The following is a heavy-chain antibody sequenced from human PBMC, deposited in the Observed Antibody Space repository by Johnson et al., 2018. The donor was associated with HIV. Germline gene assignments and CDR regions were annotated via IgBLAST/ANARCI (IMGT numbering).Heavy chain of an antibody. CDR2: ISYDGSDK. V-gene: IGHV3-30*04. J-gene: IGHJ3*02. Sequence: QVQLVESGGGVVQPGRSLRLSCAASGFTFSSYAMHWVRQAPGKGLEWVAVISYDGSDKYYADSVKGRFTISRETSKTTLYLQMNTLRAEDTAVYYCANLPQPFHYYDSGRPNTFDIWGQGTMVTVSS. D-gene: IGHD3-10*01. CDR3: ANLPQPFHYYDSGRPNTFDI. CDR1: GFTFSSYA.